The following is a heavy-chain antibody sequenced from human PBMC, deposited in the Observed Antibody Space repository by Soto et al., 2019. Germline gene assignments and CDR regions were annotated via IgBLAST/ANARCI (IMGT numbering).Heavy chain of an antibody. CDR1: CGSISSGGYY. CDR3: ASSSLHYGWGAFDI. D-gene: IGHD4-17*01. CDR2: IYCRGRT. J-gene: IGHJ3*02. Sequence: SSETLSFTYTFSCGSISSGGYYWSWIPQHPGKGMEWIGYIYCRGRTYYNPTLNSRVTISVDTSKSQFSLKLSSVTAADMAVYYCASSSLHYGWGAFDIWGQGTMVTVSS. V-gene: IGHV4-31*03.